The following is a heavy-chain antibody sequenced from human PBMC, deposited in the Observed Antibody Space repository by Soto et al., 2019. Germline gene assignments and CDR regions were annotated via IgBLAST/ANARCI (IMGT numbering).Heavy chain of an antibody. CDR1: GGTFSSYA. J-gene: IGHJ6*03. CDR3: AAGHYDFWSGYYPGRDYYYMDV. D-gene: IGHD3-3*01. CDR2: MNPNSGNT. Sequence: ASVKVSCKASGGTFSSYAISWVRQAPGQGLEWMGWMNPNSGNTGYAQKFQGRVTMTRNTSISTAYMELSSLRSEDTAVYYCAAGHYDFWSGYYPGRDYYYMDVWGKGTTVTVSS. V-gene: IGHV1-8*02.